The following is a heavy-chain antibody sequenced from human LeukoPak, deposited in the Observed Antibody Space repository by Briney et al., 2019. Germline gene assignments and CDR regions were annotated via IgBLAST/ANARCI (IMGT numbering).Heavy chain of an antibody. CDR3: ARGLRDYYYYYMDV. V-gene: IGHV4-4*07. Sequence: PSETLSLTCTVSGGPISSYYWSWIRQPAGKGLEWIGRIYTSGSTNYNPSLKSRVTMSVDTSKNQFSLKLSSVTAADTAVYYCARGLRDYYYYYMDVWGKGTTVTVSS. CDR1: GGPISSYY. CDR2: IYTSGST. J-gene: IGHJ6*03.